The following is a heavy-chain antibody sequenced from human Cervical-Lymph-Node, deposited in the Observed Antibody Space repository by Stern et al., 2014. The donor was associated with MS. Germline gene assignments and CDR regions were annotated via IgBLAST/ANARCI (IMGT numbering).Heavy chain of an antibody. CDR2: IHPGDSDT. J-gene: IGHJ4*02. V-gene: IGHV5-51*01. Sequence: EVQLEESGAEVKKPGESLKISCKGSGYSFTSYWIGWMRQMPGKGLEWMGIIHPGDSDTKYSPSFEGQVTISADKSSTAAYLQWSSLKASDTAMYCCARHRSYGDYGYWGQGTLVIVSS. CDR1: GYSFTSYW. CDR3: ARHRSYGDYGY. D-gene: IGHD3-10*01.